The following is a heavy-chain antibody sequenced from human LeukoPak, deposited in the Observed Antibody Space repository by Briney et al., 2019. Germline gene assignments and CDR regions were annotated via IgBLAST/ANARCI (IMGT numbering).Heavy chain of an antibody. D-gene: IGHD6-19*01. CDR3: ARGGSGWANTYYFDY. CDR2: IYNSGST. V-gene: IGHV4-4*07. Sequence: PSETLSLTCTVSGGSISIYYRSCIPHPAGRGLEGIGRIYNSGSTNYNPSLKSRVTMSVDTSKNQFSLKLSSVTAADTAVYSCARGGSGWANTYYFDYWGQGTLVTVSS. J-gene: IGHJ4*02. CDR1: GGSISIYY.